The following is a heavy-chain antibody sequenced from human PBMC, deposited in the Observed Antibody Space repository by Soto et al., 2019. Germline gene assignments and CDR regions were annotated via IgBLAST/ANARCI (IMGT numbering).Heavy chain of an antibody. D-gene: IGHD2-15*01. CDR3: ARVARATDSVAVPAAEVRFYYYAMDV. V-gene: IGHV1-69*01. J-gene: IGHJ6*02. Sequence: QVQLVQSGAEVKRPGSSVKVSCKTSGGTFNTYATSWVRQAPGQGLEWMGGIIPIFATAKYAQKFQGRVTISADESTSTAYMELSSLRSEHTAVYYSARVARATDSVAVPAAEVRFYYYAMDVWCQGTTVTVSS. CDR2: IIPIFATA. CDR1: GGTFNTYA.